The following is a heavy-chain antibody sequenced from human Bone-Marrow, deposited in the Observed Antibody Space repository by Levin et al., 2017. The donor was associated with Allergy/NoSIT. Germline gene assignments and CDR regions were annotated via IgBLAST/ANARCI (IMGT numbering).Heavy chain of an antibody. Sequence: GGSLRLSCSTSGFTFGEFDMTWFRQSPGKGLEWVGLIKSKVYGGTTDYAASVKGRFIMSRDDSKSIAYLQMNSLKTEDTAVYYCTAVAGDYWGPGTSVTVTS. J-gene: IGHJ4*02. D-gene: IGHD6-19*01. V-gene: IGHV3-49*03. CDR2: IKSKVYGGTT. CDR1: GFTFGEFD. CDR3: TAVAGDY.